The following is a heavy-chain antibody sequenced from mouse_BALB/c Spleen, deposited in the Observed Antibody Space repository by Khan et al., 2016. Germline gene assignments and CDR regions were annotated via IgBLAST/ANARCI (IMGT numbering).Heavy chain of an antibody. CDR2: IHTSTGEP. CDR3: ARPARATLAY. CDR1: GYTFTNYG. J-gene: IGHJ3*01. Sequence: QIQLVQSGPELKTPGETVKISCKASGYTFTNYGMNWVKQAPGKGLKWMGWIHTSTGEPTYAEEFKGRIAFSLETSASTAYLQLNNLKSEDTATXFCARPARATLAYWGQGTLVTVSA. V-gene: IGHV9-3*02. D-gene: IGHD3-1*01.